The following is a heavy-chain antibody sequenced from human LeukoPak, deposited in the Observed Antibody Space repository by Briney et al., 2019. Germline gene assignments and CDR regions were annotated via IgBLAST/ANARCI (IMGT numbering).Heavy chain of an antibody. CDR1: GGSISSGGYY. Sequence: SETLSLTCTVSGGSISSGGYYWSWIRQYPGKGLEWIGYTYSSGSTYYNPSLKSRVTISVDPSKDQFSLKLSSVTAADTAVYYCARVGEWLANWGQGTLVTVSS. CDR3: ARVGEWLAN. D-gene: IGHD3-3*01. V-gene: IGHV4-31*03. J-gene: IGHJ4*02. CDR2: TYSSGST.